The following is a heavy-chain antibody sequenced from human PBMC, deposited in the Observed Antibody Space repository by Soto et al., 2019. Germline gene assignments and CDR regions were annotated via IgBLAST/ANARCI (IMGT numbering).Heavy chain of an antibody. Sequence: GGSLRLSCAASGITFSSYWMSWVRQAPGKGLEWVANIKQDGSEKYYVDSVKGRFTISRDNAKNSLYLQMNSLRAEDTAVYYCARTVYSGYDYYYYYGMDVWGQGTTVTVSS. CDR3: ARTVYSGYDYYYYYGMDV. D-gene: IGHD5-12*01. CDR1: GITFSSYW. CDR2: IKQDGSEK. J-gene: IGHJ6*02. V-gene: IGHV3-7*01.